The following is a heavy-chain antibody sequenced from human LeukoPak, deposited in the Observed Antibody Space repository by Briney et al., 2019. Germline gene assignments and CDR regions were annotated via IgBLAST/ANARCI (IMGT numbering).Heavy chain of an antibody. D-gene: IGHD3-22*01. Sequence: ASVKVSCKASGYTFTGYYMHWVRQAPGQGLEWMGWINPNSGGTNYAQKFQGRVTMTRDTSISTAYRELSRLRSDDTAVYYCARGNYYDSSGYYYWGQGTLVTVSS. CDR3: ARGNYYDSSGYYY. V-gene: IGHV1-2*02. CDR2: INPNSGGT. J-gene: IGHJ4*02. CDR1: GYTFTGYY.